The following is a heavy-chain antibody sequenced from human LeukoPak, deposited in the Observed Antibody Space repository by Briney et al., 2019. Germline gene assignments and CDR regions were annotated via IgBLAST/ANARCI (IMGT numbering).Heavy chain of an antibody. Sequence: PGGSLRLSCAASGFTVSSNYMSWVRQAPGKGLEWVSVIYSGGSTYYADSVKGRFTISRHNSKNTLYLQMNSLRAEDMAVYYCARKYYGSGSYYIPDYWGQGTLVTVSS. CDR2: IYSGGST. D-gene: IGHD3-10*01. J-gene: IGHJ4*02. CDR1: GFTVSSNY. V-gene: IGHV3-53*04. CDR3: ARKYYGSGSYYIPDY.